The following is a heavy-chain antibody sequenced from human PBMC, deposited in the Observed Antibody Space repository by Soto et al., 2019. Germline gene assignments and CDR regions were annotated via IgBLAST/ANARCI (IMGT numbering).Heavy chain of an antibody. CDR3: ARHSLALRKNNWFDP. CDR2: INPSGDFT. Sequence: GASVKVSCKASGFSFSIYWMHWVRQAPGQGLEWMGLINPSGDFTIYAQKFQGRLTTTRDTSTTTVYMELRSVTAADTALYFCARHSLALRKNNWFDPWGQGIMVTVSS. CDR1: GFSFSIYW. J-gene: IGHJ5*02. D-gene: IGHD3-3*02. V-gene: IGHV1-46*01.